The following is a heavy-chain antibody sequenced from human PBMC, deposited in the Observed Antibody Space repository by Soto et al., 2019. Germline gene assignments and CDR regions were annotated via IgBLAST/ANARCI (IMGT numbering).Heavy chain of an antibody. CDR1: GSSISTSSYY. CDR3: ARVPDY. V-gene: IGHV4-39*07. Sequence: PSDTLSLTCTHSGSSISTSSYYWGWILHPPGKGLEWIGRIYYSGSTYNNTYLKSRVTITIERSKNQNSLKLRNMTAADTAVYYCARVPDYWGQGILVTVS. J-gene: IGHJ4*02. D-gene: IGHD2-2*01. CDR2: IYYSGST.